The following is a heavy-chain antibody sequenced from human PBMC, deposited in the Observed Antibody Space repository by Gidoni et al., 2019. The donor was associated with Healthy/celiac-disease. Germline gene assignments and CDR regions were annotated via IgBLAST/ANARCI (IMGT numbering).Heavy chain of an antibody. D-gene: IGHD3-10*01. CDR3: ARDGRPGYYGSGSYYYYGMDV. CDR1: GFTFDDYG. Sequence: EVQLVESGGGVVRPGGSLRLSCAASGFTFDDYGMSWVRQAPGKGLEWVSGINWNGGSTGYADSVKGRFTISRDNAKNSLYLQMNSLRAEDTALYYCARDGRPGYYGSGSYYYYGMDVWGQGTTVTVSS. V-gene: IGHV3-20*04. J-gene: IGHJ6*02. CDR2: INWNGGST.